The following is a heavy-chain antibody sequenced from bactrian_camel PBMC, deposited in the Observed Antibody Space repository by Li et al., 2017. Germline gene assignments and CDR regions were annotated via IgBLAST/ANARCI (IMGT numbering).Heavy chain of an antibody. D-gene: IGHD4*01. V-gene: IGHV3S55*01. CDR2: IGTDGAA. CDR3: ASAPDVANVASMPAARYFPY. CDR1: GVDYSTFC. Sequence: QLVESGGGSVQAGGSLTLSCVVSGVDYSTFCMAWFRRAPGKEREGVAAIGTDGAAVYADSVKGRFTISADSARRNSELQMDNLKPEDTAMYYCASAPDVANVASMPAARYFPYWGRGTQVTVS. J-gene: IGHJ4*01.